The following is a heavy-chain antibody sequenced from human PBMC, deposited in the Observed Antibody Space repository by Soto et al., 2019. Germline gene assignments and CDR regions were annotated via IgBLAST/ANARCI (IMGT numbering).Heavy chain of an antibody. V-gene: IGHV3-15*01. CDR2: SKSKNDGGTT. CDR1: GFTFSRAW. D-gene: IGHD4-17*01. Sequence: GGSLRLSCAASGFTFSRAWMSWVRQAPGKGLEWVGRSKSKNDGGTTDYAAPVIGRFTISRDDSKKTLYLQMNSLKTEDTAVYYCTTVPYDYGYYDYWGQGTLVTVSS. CDR3: TTVPYDYGYYDY. J-gene: IGHJ4*02.